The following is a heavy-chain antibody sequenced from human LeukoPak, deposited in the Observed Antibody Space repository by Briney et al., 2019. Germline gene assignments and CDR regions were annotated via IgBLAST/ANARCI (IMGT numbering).Heavy chain of an antibody. D-gene: IGHD3-10*02. J-gene: IGHJ4*02. V-gene: IGHV3-30*02. Sequence: GGSLRLSCAASGFTFSSYGTHWVRRAPGKGLEWVAFIRYDGSTKYYADSVKGRFTISRDNSKNTLYLQMNSLRAEDTAVYYCAKATMLSAWSLDYWGQGTLVTVSS. CDR2: IRYDGSTK. CDR3: AKATMLSAWSLDY. CDR1: GFTFSSYG.